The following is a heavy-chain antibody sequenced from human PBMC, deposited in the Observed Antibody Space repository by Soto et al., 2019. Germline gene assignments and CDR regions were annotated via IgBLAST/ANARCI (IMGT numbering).Heavy chain of an antibody. Sequence: PSGTLVLTCAASGGSISSGGYSQSWIGLPPGKGLEWIGYIYHSGSTYYNPSLKSRVTISVDRSKNQFSLKLSSVTAADTAVYYCARARHNSYGSRDAFDIWGHGTMVTVS. CDR1: GGSISSGGYS. CDR3: ARARHNSYGSRDAFDI. CDR2: IYHSGST. J-gene: IGHJ3*02. D-gene: IGHD5-18*01. V-gene: IGHV4-30-2*01.